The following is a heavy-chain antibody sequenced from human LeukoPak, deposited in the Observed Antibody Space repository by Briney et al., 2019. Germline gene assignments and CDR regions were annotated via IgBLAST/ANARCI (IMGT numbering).Heavy chain of an antibody. Sequence: ASVKVSCKASGGTFSSYAISWVRQAPGQGLEWMGGIIPIFGTANYAQKFQGRVTITADESTSTAYMELRSLRSDDTAVYYCARGAYYYDSSGYYNYYYYMDVWGKGTTVTISS. CDR1: GGTFSSYA. V-gene: IGHV1-69*13. D-gene: IGHD3-22*01. J-gene: IGHJ6*03. CDR3: ARGAYYYDSSGYYNYYYYMDV. CDR2: IIPIFGTA.